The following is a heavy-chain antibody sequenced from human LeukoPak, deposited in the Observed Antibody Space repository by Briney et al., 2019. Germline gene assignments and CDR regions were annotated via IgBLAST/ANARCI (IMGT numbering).Heavy chain of an antibody. CDR2: IWYDGSSK. D-gene: IGHD3-16*01. CDR1: GFTFSNYG. CDR3: AKVGGQPRDYYYYMDV. V-gene: IGHV3-33*03. Sequence: GGSLRLSCGASGFTFSNYGMHWVRQAPGKGLEWVAVIWYDGSSKNYADSVKGRFTISRDNSKNTLYLQMNSLRVEDTAVYHCAKVGGQPRDYYYYMDVWGKGPTVTVSS. J-gene: IGHJ6*03.